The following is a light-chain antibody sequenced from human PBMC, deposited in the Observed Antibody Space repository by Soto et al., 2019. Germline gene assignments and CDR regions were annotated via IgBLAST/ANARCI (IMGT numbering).Light chain of an antibody. J-gene: IGKJ1*01. CDR2: GAS. CDR3: QQYGSSGT. CDR1: QSVSNNY. V-gene: IGKV3-20*01. Sequence: IVLTQSPGTLSLSPMEIATLSFRASQSVSNNYLAWYQQKPGQAPRLLIYGASNRATGIPDRFSGSGSGTDFTLTISRLGPEDFAVYYCQQYGSSGTFGQGTKVDIK.